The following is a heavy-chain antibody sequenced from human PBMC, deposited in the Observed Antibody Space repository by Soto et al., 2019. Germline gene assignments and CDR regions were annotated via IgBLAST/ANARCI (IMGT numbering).Heavy chain of an antibody. D-gene: IGHD6-6*01. V-gene: IGHV4-61*01. CDR2: IKYSGST. CDR3: ARDPEAARPGWYFDL. Sequence: QVQLQESGPGLVKPSETLSLTCTVSGGSVSSGSYYWSWMRQPPGKGLEWLGYIKYSGSTNYNPSLTSRVTLSVDTSKNPLSLKLSSVTAADTAVYYCARDPEAARPGWYFDLWGRGTLVTVSS. CDR1: GGSVSSGSYY. J-gene: IGHJ2*01.